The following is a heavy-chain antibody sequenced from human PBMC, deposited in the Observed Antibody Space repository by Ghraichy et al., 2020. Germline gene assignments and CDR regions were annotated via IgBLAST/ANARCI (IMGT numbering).Heavy chain of an antibody. V-gene: IGHV3-7*01. CDR3: ARKYSGTDY. D-gene: IGHD5-12*01. CDR2: IKHDGSEK. CDR1: GFTFSNHW. Sequence: GGSLRLSCAASGFTFSNHWMIWVRQAPGKGLEWVATIKHDGSEKYYVDSVKGRFTISRDNAKNSLYLQMNSLRAEDTAIYYCARKYSGTDYWGQGMLVTVAS. J-gene: IGHJ4*02.